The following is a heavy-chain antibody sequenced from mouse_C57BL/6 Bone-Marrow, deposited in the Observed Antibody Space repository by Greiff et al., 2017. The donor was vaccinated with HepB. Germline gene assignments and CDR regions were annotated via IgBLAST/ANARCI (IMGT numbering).Heavy chain of an antibody. J-gene: IGHJ3*01. V-gene: IGHV1-22*01. Sequence: VQLQQSGPELVKPGASVKMSCKASGYTFTDYNMHWVKQSHGKSLEWIGYINPNNGGTSYNQKFKGKATLTVNKSSSTAYMEFRSLTSEDSAVYYCARHGSRRAWFAYWGQGTLVTVSA. CDR3: ARHGSRRAWFAY. CDR1: GYTFTDYN. D-gene: IGHD1-1*01. CDR2: INPNNGGT.